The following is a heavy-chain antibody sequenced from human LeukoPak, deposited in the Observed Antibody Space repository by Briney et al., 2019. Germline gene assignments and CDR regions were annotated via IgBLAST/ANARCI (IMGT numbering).Heavy chain of an antibody. V-gene: IGHV3-23*01. Sequence: GGSLRLSCAASGFTFSSYAMSWVRQAPGKGLEWVSAISGSGGSTYYADSVKGRFTISRDNSKNTLYLQMNSLRAEDTAVYYCAKDAGYYCSGGSRYRPWFDPWGQGTLVTVSS. J-gene: IGHJ5*02. CDR1: GFTFSSYA. CDR3: AKDAGYYCSGGSRYRPWFDP. D-gene: IGHD2-15*01. CDR2: ISGSGGST.